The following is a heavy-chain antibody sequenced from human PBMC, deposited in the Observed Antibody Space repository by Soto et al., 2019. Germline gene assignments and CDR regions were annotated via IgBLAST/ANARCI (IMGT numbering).Heavy chain of an antibody. V-gene: IGHV1-18*01. CDR3: ALALHYDFWSGYYYANAEYFQH. D-gene: IGHD3-3*01. CDR1: GYTFTTYG. J-gene: IGHJ1*01. CDR2: ISTYNGNT. Sequence: ASVKVSCKASGYTFTTYGASWVRQAPGQGLEWMGWISTYNGNTQFAQKFQGRVTMTTDTSASTAYMELRGLTSDDTAVYYCALALHYDFWSGYYYANAEYFQHWGQGTLVTVSS.